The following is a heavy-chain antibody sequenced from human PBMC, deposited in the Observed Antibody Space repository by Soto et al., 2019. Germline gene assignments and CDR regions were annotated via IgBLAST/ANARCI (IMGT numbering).Heavy chain of an antibody. CDR3: AIGPKSADFGDRGYYGMDV. CDR2: INPTGGGT. V-gene: IGHV1-46*01. D-gene: IGHD4-17*01. Sequence: QVHLVQSGAEVKKPGASVTFPCKASGYTFSNYYMHWVRQAPGQGLEWVGIINPTGGGTTSAQNCPGRVPMTRDTSTSTVYMELTSLRSEDTAVYYCAIGPKSADFGDRGYYGMDVWGHGTTVTVSS. CDR1: GYTFSNYY. J-gene: IGHJ6*02.